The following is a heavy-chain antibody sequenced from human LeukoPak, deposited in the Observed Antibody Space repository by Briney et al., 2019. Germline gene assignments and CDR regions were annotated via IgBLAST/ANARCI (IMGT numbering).Heavy chain of an antibody. J-gene: IGHJ4*02. Sequence: SETLSLTXTVSGGSISSSSYYWGWIRQPAGKGLEWIGRIYTSGSTNYNPSLKSRVTMSVDTSKNQFSLKLSSVTAADTAVYYCARDTTGGSYLHYFDDWGQGTLVTVSS. CDR2: IYTSGST. V-gene: IGHV4-61*02. CDR3: ARDTTGGSYLHYFDD. CDR1: GGSISSSSYY. D-gene: IGHD1-26*01.